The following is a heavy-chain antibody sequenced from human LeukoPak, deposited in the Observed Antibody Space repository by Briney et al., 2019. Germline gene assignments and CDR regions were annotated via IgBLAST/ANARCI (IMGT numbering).Heavy chain of an antibody. CDR2: INHSGST. Sequence: PSETLSLTCAVYGGSFSGYYWSWIRQPPGKGLEWIGEINHSGSTNYNPSLKSRVTISVDTSKNQFSLKLSSVTAADTAVYYCARGRGVVVPAAMRVLHYFDYWGQGTLVTVSS. J-gene: IGHJ4*02. CDR1: GGSFSGYY. D-gene: IGHD2-2*01. V-gene: IGHV4-34*01. CDR3: ARGRGVVVPAAMRVLHYFDY.